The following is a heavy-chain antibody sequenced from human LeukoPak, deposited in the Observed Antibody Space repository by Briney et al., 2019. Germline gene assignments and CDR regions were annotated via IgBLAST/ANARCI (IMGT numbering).Heavy chain of an antibody. CDR2: ISGSGGST. D-gene: IGHD4-23*01. V-gene: IGHV3-23*01. CDR3: AKAPGGNFDY. Sequence: PGGSLRLSCAPSGFTFSSYAMSWVRHAPGKGLEWVSAISGSGGSTYYADSVKGRFTISRDNSKNTLYLQMNSLRAEDTAVYYCAKAPGGNFDYWGQGTLVTVSS. CDR1: GFTFSSYA. J-gene: IGHJ4*02.